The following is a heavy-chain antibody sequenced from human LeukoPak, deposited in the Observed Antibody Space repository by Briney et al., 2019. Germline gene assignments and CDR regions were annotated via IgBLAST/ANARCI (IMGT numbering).Heavy chain of an antibody. J-gene: IGHJ6*02. CDR2: INAGNGNT. Sequence: ASVKVSCKASGYTFTSYAMHWVRQAPGQRLEWMGWINAGNGNTKYSQKFQGRVTITRDTSASTAYMELSSLRSEDTAVYYCARDGSNWSNDYYHGVDVWGQGTTVTVSS. CDR1: GYTFTSYA. D-gene: IGHD4-11*01. CDR3: ARDGSNWSNDYYHGVDV. V-gene: IGHV1-3*01.